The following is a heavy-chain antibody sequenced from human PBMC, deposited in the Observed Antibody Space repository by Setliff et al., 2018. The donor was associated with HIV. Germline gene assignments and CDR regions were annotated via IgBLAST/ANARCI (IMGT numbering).Heavy chain of an antibody. V-gene: IGHV4-39*01. Sequence: PSETLSLTCNVSGGFISSRSYYWGWIRQPPGKGLEWIGSVHSSGSTSSNPSLGGRVTLSVDTSRNQFSLQLTSVTAADTAVYFCARNIEWEPYAFDIWGQGTMVTVSS. D-gene: IGHD1-26*01. CDR2: VHSSGST. J-gene: IGHJ3*02. CDR1: GGFISSRSYY. CDR3: ARNIEWEPYAFDI.